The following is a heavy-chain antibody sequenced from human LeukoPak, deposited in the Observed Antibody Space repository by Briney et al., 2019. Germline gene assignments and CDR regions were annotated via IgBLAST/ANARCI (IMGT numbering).Heavy chain of an antibody. D-gene: IGHD6-13*01. J-gene: IGHJ4*02. Sequence: PSETLSHTCTVSGASITNYYWSWIRQPAGKALEWIGRVYTSGSPNYNPSLKSRVTMSVDTSKNQVSLKLSSVTAADTAVYYCARVGSIAAAGPTFDYWGQGTLVTVSS. CDR2: VYTSGSP. CDR1: GASITNYY. V-gene: IGHV4-4*07. CDR3: ARVGSIAAAGPTFDY.